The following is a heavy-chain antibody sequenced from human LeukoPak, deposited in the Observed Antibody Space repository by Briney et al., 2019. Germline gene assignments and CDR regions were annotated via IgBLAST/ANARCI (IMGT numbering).Heavy chain of an antibody. CDR3: AKELGTMIDVY. D-gene: IGHD3-22*01. Sequence: GGSLRLSCAASGFTFSSYWMTWVRQAPGKGLEWVANIKQDGSETYYVDSVKGRSTISRDNAKNSLYLQMNSLRAEDTAVYYCAKELGTMIDVYWGQGTLVTVSS. CDR2: IKQDGSET. V-gene: IGHV3-7*03. J-gene: IGHJ4*02. CDR1: GFTFSSYW.